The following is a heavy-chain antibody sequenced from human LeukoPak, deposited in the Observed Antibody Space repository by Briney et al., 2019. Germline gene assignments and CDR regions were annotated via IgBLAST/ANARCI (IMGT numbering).Heavy chain of an antibody. CDR2: IYSGGST. V-gene: IGHV3-53*01. J-gene: IGHJ6*03. Sequence: PGGSLRLSCAASGFTVSSNYMSWVRQAPGKGLEWVSVIYSGGSTYYADSVKGRFTISRDNSKNTLYLQMNSLRAEDTAVYYCAKGSYNWNYDYYYYYMDVWGKGTTVTVSS. CDR1: GFTVSSNY. D-gene: IGHD1-7*01. CDR3: AKGSYNWNYDYYYYYMDV.